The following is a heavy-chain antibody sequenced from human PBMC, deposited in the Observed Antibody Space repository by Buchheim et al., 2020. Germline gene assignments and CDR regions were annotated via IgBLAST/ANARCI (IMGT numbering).Heavy chain of an antibody. CDR3: ARGGTHSYDSLDY. J-gene: IGHJ4*02. Sequence: EVQLVESGGGLVQPGGSLRLSCAASGFVFSSPWMHWVRQAPGKGLVWISRLNGDGNSIIYADAVRGRFTISRDSAKNTLYLQMNSLRTEDTAVYYCARGGTHSYDSLDYWGQGTL. CDR1: GFVFSSPW. V-gene: IGHV3-74*01. D-gene: IGHD5-18*01. CDR2: LNGDGNSI.